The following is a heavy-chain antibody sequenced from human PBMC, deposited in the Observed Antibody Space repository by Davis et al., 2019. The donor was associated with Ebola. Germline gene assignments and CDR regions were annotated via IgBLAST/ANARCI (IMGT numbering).Heavy chain of an antibody. CDR1: GFTFNKYW. V-gene: IGHV3-74*01. CDR3: TTSRRDSSSWMDV. Sequence: PGGSLRLSCAASGFTFNKYWMHWVRQAPGKGLVYVSRISSDGGITSYADSVKGRFTISRDSTSNTLDLQMNSLKTEDTAVYYCTTSRRDSSSWMDVWGQGTTVTVSS. D-gene: IGHD6-13*01. CDR2: ISSDGGIT. J-gene: IGHJ6*02.